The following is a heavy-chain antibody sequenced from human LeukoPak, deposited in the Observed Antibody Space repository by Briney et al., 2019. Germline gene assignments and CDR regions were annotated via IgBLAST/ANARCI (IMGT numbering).Heavy chain of an antibody. V-gene: IGHV3-30-3*01. CDR1: GGTFSSYA. J-gene: IGHJ6*02. D-gene: IGHD2-8*02. CDR3: AREVVLGHRHYYYGMDV. Sequence: SCKASGGTFSSYAMHWVRQAPGKGLEWVAVISYDGSNKYYADSVKGRFTISRDNSKNTLYLQMNSLRAEDTAVYYCAREVVLGHRHYYYGMDVWGQGTTVTVSS. CDR2: ISYDGSNK.